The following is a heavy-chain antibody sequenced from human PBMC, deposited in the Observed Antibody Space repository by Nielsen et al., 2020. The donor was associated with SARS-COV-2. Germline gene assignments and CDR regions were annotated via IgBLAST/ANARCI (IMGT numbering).Heavy chain of an antibody. V-gene: IGHV3-21*04. CDR3: AKDILAPNTVTTSY. CDR2: ISSSSSYI. J-gene: IGHJ4*02. CDR1: GFTFSSYS. D-gene: IGHD4-17*01. Sequence: GGSLRLSCAASGFTFSSYSMNWVRQAPGKGLEWVSSISSSSSYIYYADSVKGRFTISRDNAKNSLYLQMNSLRAEDTALYYCAKDILAPNTVTTSYWGQGTLVTVSS.